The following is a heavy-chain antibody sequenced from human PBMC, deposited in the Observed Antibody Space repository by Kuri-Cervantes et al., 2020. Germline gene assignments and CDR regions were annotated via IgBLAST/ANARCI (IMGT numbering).Heavy chain of an antibody. Sequence: ASVKVSCKASGGTFSNYAVSWVRQAPGQGLEWVGWISAYNGNTNYAQKLQGRVTMTTDTSTSTAYMELRSLRSDDTAVYYCARGQYCGGDCYRFDYWGQGTLVTVSS. J-gene: IGHJ4*02. D-gene: IGHD2-21*02. V-gene: IGHV1-18*01. CDR2: ISAYNGNT. CDR1: GGTFSNYA. CDR3: ARGQYCGGDCYRFDY.